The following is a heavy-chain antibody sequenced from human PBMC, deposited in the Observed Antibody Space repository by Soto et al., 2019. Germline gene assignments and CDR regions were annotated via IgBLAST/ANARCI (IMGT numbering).Heavy chain of an antibody. CDR1: GFTFSSYS. D-gene: IGHD6-19*01. Sequence: GGSLRLSCAASGFTFSSYSMNWVRQAPGKGLEWVSSISSSSSYIYYADSVKGRFTISRDNAKNSLYLQMNSLRAEDTAVCYCARDLAVAGINALYYYYYYGMDVWGQGTTVTVSS. CDR3: ARDLAVAGINALYYYYYYGMDV. J-gene: IGHJ6*02. CDR2: ISSSSSYI. V-gene: IGHV3-21*01.